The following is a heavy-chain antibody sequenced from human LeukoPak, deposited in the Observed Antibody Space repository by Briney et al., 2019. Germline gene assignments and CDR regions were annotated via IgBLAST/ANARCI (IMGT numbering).Heavy chain of an antibody. CDR2: INSEGSTT. D-gene: IGHD5-12*01. Sequence: GGSLSLFCAASGFTFSGYWMHWVRQATGKGLVWVSRINSEGSTTSYADSVKGRFTISRHNAKNTVYLQINRLRAEDTAVYYVARGGSHDAFDIWGQGTMVTVSS. CDR3: ARGGSHDAFDI. CDR1: GFTFSGYW. V-gene: IGHV3-74*01. J-gene: IGHJ3*02.